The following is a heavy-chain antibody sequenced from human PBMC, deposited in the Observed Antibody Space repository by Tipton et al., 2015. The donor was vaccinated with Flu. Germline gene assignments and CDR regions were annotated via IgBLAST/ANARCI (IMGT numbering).Heavy chain of an antibody. Sequence: GLVKPSETLSLTCTVSGGSISSYFWSWIRQPPGKGLEWIGSIYYSGSTYYNPSLKSRVTISADTSKNQFSLKLSSVTAADTAVYYCARLGFLGYWGQGTLVTVSS. CDR1: GGSISSYF. J-gene: IGHJ4*02. V-gene: IGHV4-59*08. D-gene: IGHD3-3*02. CDR2: IYYSGST. CDR3: ARLGFLGY.